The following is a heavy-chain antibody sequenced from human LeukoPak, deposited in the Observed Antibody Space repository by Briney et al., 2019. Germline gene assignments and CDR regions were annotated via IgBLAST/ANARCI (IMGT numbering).Heavy chain of an antibody. CDR1: GYTFTGYY. V-gene: IGHV1-2*02. CDR2: INPNSGGT. D-gene: IGHD6-13*01. Sequence: ASVKVSCKASGYTFTGYYMHWVRQAPGQGLEWMGWINPNSGGTNYAQRFQGRVTMTRDTSISTAYMELSRLRPDDTAVYYCARDGARYSSSWYVYWGQGTLVTVSS. J-gene: IGHJ4*02. CDR3: ARDGARYSSSWYVY.